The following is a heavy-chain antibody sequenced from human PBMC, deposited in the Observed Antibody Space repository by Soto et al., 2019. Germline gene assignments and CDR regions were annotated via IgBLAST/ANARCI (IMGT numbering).Heavy chain of an antibody. D-gene: IGHD3-16*02. V-gene: IGHV3-30*18. Sequence: QVQLVESGGGVVQPGRSLRLSCAASGFTFSSYGMHWVRQAPGKGLEWVAVISYDGSNKYYADSVKGRFTISRDNSKNTLYLQMNSLRAEDTAVYYCAKDRLMGELSLGFDYWGQGTLVTVSS. CDR3: AKDRLMGELSLGFDY. CDR2: ISYDGSNK. J-gene: IGHJ4*02. CDR1: GFTFSSYG.